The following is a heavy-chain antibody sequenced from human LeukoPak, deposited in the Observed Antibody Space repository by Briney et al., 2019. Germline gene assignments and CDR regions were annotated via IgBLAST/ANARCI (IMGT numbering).Heavy chain of an antibody. J-gene: IGHJ6*02. V-gene: IGHV1-46*01. CDR1: GYTFTSYY. CDR2: INPSGGST. CDR3: ARPQLPYYYYYGMDV. Sequence: ASVKVSCKASGYTFTSYYMHWVRQAPGQGLEWMGIINPSGGSTSYAQKLQGRVTMTRDTSTSTVYMELSSLRSEDTAVYYCARPQLPYYYYYGMDVWGQGTTVTVSS. D-gene: IGHD2-2*01.